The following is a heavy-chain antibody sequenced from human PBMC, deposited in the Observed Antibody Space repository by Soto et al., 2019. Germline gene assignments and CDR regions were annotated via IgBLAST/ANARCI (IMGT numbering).Heavy chain of an antibody. CDR2: IYSGGST. CDR1: GFTVSSNY. Sequence: GGSLRLSCAASGFTVSSNYMSWVRQAPGKGLEWVSVIYSGGSTYYADSVKGRFTISRDNSKNTLYLQMNSLRAEDTAVYYCATRGPSRDGHNHDALDIWGQGTMVTVSS. CDR3: ATRGPSRDGHNHDALDI. J-gene: IGHJ3*02. V-gene: IGHV3-53*01.